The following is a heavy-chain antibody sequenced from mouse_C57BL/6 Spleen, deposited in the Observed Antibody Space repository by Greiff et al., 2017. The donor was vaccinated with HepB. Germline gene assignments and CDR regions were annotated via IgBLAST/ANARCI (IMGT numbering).Heavy chain of an antibody. Sequence: EVHLVESGGGLVKPGGSLKLSCAASGFTFSDYGMHWVRQAPEKGLEWVAYISSGSSTIYYADTVKGRFTISRDNAKNTLFLQMTSLRSEDTAMYCCGRNSYYYGSSPFDGWGKGTTLTVAS. CDR3: GRNSYYYGSSPFDG. J-gene: IGHJ2*01. CDR1: GFTFSDYG. V-gene: IGHV5-17*01. D-gene: IGHD1-1*01. CDR2: ISSGSSTI.